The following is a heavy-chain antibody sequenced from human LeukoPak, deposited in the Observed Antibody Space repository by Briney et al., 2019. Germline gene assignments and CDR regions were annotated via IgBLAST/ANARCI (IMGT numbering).Heavy chain of an antibody. CDR2: IYTSGST. CDR1: GFTFSDYY. D-gene: IGHD6-19*01. CDR3: ARESIAVAGTLV. J-gene: IGHJ4*02. V-gene: IGHV4-4*07. Sequence: GSLRLSCAASGFTFSDYYMSWIRQPAGKGLEWIGRIYTSGSTNYNPSLKSRVTMSVDTSKNQFSLKLSSVTAADTAVYYCARESIAVAGTLVWGQGTLVTVSS.